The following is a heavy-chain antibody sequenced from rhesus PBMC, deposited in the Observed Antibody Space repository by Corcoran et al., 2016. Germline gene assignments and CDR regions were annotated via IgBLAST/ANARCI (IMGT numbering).Heavy chain of an antibody. CDR1: GFTFSSYG. V-gene: IGHV3S5*01. CDR2: INSGGGST. J-gene: IGHJ4*01. D-gene: IGHD5-30*01. Sequence: EVQLVETGGGLVQPGGSLKLSCAASGFTFSSYGMSWVRQAPGKGLEWVSAINSGGGSTYYADSVKGRFTISRDNSKNTLSLQMNSLRAEDTAVYYCAKDEGYSGYSYGVDYWGQGVLVTVSS. CDR3: AKDEGYSGYSYGVDY.